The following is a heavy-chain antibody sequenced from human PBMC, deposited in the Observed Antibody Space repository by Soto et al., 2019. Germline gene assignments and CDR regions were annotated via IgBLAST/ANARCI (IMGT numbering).Heavy chain of an antibody. V-gene: IGHV4-39*01. CDR1: GGSISSSSYY. Sequence: SETLSLTCTVSGGSISSSSYYWGWIRQPPGKGLEWIGSIYYSGSTYYNPSLKSRVTISVDTSKNQFSLKLSSVTAADTAVYYCATFGRDIAVVLGATTWFDPWGQGTLVTVSS. J-gene: IGHJ5*02. D-gene: IGHD2-15*01. CDR3: ATFGRDIAVVLGATTWFDP. CDR2: IYYSGST.